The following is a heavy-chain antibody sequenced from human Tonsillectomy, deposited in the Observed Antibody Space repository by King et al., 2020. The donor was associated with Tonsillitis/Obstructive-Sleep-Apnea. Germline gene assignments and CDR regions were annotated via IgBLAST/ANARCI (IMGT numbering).Heavy chain of an antibody. D-gene: IGHD3-10*01. J-gene: IGHJ3*02. CDR2: IDPSDSYT. V-gene: IGHV5-10-1*01. CDR3: AWLNDVDI. Sequence: QLVQSGAEVKKPGESLRISCMGPGFTFTSYWINWVRQMPGQGLEWMGRIDPSDSYTNYSPSFQGHVTISVDKSVNTAYLQWSSLKASDTAMYYCAWLNDVDIWGQGTMVTVSS. CDR1: GFTFTSYW.